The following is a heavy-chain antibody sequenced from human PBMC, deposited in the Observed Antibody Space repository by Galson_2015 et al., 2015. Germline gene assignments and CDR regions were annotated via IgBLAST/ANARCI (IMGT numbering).Heavy chain of an antibody. CDR3: ARYGCSGGSCYSFDY. D-gene: IGHD2-15*01. V-gene: IGHV1-46*01. Sequence: SCKASGYTFTSYYMHWVRQAPGQGLEWMGIINPSGGSTSYAQKFQGRVTMTRDTSTSTVYMELSSLRSEDTAVYYCARYGCSGGSCYSFDYWGQGTLVTVSS. CDR1: GYTFTSYY. CDR2: INPSGGST. J-gene: IGHJ4*02.